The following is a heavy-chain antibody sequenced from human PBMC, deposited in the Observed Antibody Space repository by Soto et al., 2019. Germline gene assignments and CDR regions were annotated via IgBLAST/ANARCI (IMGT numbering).Heavy chain of an antibody. CDR2: IWHDGNNK. D-gene: IGHD1-26*01. CDR1: GFTFSNYG. V-gene: IGHV3-33*01. J-gene: IGHJ6*02. CDR3: ASDLVGASDSQGLDV. Sequence: GGSLRLSCAASGFTFSNYGMHWVRQAPGKGLEWVAIIWHDGNNKYYADSVRGRFIISRDNSKNRLYLQMNGLRAEDTAVYYCASDLVGASDSQGLDVWGQGTPGT.